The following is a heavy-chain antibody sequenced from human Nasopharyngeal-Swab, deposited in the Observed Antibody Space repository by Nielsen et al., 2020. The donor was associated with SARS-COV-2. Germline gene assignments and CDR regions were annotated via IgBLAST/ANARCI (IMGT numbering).Heavy chain of an antibody. CDR1: GGSFSGCY. D-gene: IGHD2/OR15-2a*01. CDR2: INHSGST. Sequence: SETLSLTCAVYGGSFSGCYWSWIRQPPGKGLEWIGEINHSGSTNYNPSLKSRVTISVDTSKNQFSLKLSSVTAADTAVYYCARGPSQNRRAFDIWGQGTMVTVSS. V-gene: IGHV4-34*01. J-gene: IGHJ3*02. CDR3: ARGPSQNRRAFDI.